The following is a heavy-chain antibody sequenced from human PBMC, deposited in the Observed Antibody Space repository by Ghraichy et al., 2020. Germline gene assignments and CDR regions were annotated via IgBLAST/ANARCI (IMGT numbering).Heavy chain of an antibody. Sequence: LETLSLTCAVSGYFISSGYYWAWIRQPPGKGLEWIGEMYHSGYTYYNPSLQSRVTISVDMSKNQFSLSLTSVTAADTAVYFCARRWSDGSNYRAFDIWGQGTMVTVSS. CDR3: ARRWSDGSNYRAFDI. D-gene: IGHD1-26*01. CDR1: GYFISSGYY. CDR2: MYHSGYT. J-gene: IGHJ3*02. V-gene: IGHV4-38-2*01.